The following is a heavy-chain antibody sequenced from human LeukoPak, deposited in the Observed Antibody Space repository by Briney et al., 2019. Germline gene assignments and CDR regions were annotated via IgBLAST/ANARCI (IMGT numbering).Heavy chain of an antibody. CDR1: GFTFTKYW. V-gene: IGHV3-7*01. Sequence: GGSLRLSCAASGFTFTKYWMSWVRQAPGKGLEWVANIKQDGSDKDYMDSVKGRFTISRENAKNSVYLQMNSLRVEDTAIYYCAREGYGGFDYWGQGTLVTVSS. CDR2: IKQDGSDK. J-gene: IGHJ4*02. CDR3: AREGYGGFDY. D-gene: IGHD1-26*01.